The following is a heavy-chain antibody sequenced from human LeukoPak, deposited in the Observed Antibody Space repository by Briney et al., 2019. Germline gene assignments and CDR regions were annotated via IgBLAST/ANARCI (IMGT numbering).Heavy chain of an antibody. J-gene: IGHJ4*02. CDR1: GFTVSSNY. CDR2: IYSGGST. Sequence: GGSLRLSCAASGFTVSSNYMSWVRQAPGKGLEWVSVIYSGGSTYYADSVKGRFTISRDNSKNTLYLQMNSLRAEDTVVYYCARGGYGDYPKLNYWGQGTLVTVSS. CDR3: ARGGYGDYPKLNY. V-gene: IGHV3-53*01. D-gene: IGHD4-17*01.